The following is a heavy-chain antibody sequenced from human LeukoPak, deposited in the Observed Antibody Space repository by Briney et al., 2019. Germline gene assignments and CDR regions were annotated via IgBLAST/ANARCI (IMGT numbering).Heavy chain of an antibody. CDR3: AKQASGRRYYFDY. CDR2: ISYDGSNK. Sequence: PGGSLRLSCAASGFTFSSYGMHWVRQAPGKGLEWVAGISYDGSNKYYADSVKGRFTIYRDNSQNTLYLQMNSLRAEDTAVYYCAKQASGRRYYFDYWGQGTLVTVSS. J-gene: IGHJ4*02. V-gene: IGHV3-30*18. CDR1: GFTFSSYG. D-gene: IGHD3-10*01.